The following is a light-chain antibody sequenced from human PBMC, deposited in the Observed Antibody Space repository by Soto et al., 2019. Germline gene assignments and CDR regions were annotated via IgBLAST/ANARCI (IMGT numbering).Light chain of an antibody. CDR3: AAWDDGLGRLYV. J-gene: IGLJ1*01. Sequence: QSVLTQPPSEYGTPGQSVTISCSGSSSNIGRNTVDWYQHVPGAAPRLLMYNNDQRPSGIPDRFSGSKSGTSASLAISGLQSEDEADYYCAAWDDGLGRLYVFGPGTKLTVL. CDR1: SSNIGRNT. V-gene: IGLV1-44*01. CDR2: NND.